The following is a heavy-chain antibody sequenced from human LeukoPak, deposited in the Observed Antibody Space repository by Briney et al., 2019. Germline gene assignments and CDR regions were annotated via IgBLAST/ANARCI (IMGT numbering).Heavy chain of an antibody. Sequence: ASVKVSCKASGYSFTHHGISWVRQPPVQGLELMGWSSCYNGDTNYAQKLQGRVTMSTDTSPSTAYMELTGLRSDDTAVYYCVRDPTNTSGRYAYFDYWGQGTLVTVSS. D-gene: IGHD6-19*01. V-gene: IGHV1-18*01. CDR3: VRDPTNTSGRYAYFDY. CDR1: GYSFTHHG. CDR2: SSCYNGDT. J-gene: IGHJ4*02.